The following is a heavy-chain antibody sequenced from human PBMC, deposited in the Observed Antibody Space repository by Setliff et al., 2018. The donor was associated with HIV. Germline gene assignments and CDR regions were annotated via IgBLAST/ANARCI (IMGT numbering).Heavy chain of an antibody. CDR3: ARDPGYKSTWYGVFDI. V-gene: IGHV1-2*02. D-gene: IGHD6-13*01. CDR2: IPPHSLGT. Sequence: GASVKVSCKASGYTFSDYYMHWVRQAPGQGLEWMGWIPPHSLGTNYAQKFQGRVNMTMDTSISTTYMELSRLRSDDTAVYYCARDPGYKSTWYGVFDIWGQGPMVTVS. CDR1: GYTFSDYY. J-gene: IGHJ3*02.